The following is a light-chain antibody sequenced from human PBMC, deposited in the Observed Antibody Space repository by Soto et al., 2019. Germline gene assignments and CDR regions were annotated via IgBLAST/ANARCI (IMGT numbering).Light chain of an antibody. CDR2: FGS. CDR3: MQALQSHT. V-gene: IGKV2-28*01. Sequence: EIVMTQSPLTLPVTPGEPASISCRYIHSLLYNNTYSYLDWYVQEPGQSTQLLVYFGSNRAPGVPDSFSGSGSGTDFTLKINRVEAEDVRTYYCMQALQSHTFGQGTRLEIK. J-gene: IGKJ5*01. CDR1: HSLLYNNTYSY.